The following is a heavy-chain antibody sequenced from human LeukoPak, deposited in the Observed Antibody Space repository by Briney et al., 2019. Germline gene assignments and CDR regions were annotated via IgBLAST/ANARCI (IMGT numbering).Heavy chain of an antibody. CDR2: IYHSGST. CDR3: ARSDYGDYNPTTAFDV. Sequence: PSETLSLTCTVSGYSISSGYYWGWIRQPPGKGLEWIGSIYHSGSTYYNPSLKSRVTISVDTSKNQFSLKLSSVTAADTAVYFCARSDYGDYNPTTAFDVWGQGTMVTVSS. D-gene: IGHD4-17*01. V-gene: IGHV4-38-2*02. J-gene: IGHJ3*01. CDR1: GYSISSGYY.